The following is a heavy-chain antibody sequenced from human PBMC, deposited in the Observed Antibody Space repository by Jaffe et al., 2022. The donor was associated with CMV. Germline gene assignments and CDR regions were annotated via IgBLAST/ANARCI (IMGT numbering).Heavy chain of an antibody. J-gene: IGHJ4*02. D-gene: IGHD3-22*01. CDR3: AREHNDYYDSSGYYYGAFDY. V-gene: IGHV3-21*01. CDR1: GFTFSSYS. Sequence: EVQLVESGGGLVKPGGSLRLSCAASGFTFSSYSMNWVRQAPGKGLEWVSSISSSSSYIYYADSVKGRFTISRDNAKNSLYLQMNSLRAEDTAVYYCAREHNDYYDSSGYYYGAFDYWGQGTLVTVSS. CDR2: ISSSSSYI.